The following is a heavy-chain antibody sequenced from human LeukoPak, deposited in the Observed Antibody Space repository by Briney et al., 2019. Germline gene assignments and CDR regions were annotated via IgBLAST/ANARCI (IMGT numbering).Heavy chain of an antibody. CDR3: AKGAYDYIEIAYFDY. Sequence: GGSLRLSCEASGLTFSNYAMNWFRKAPGKGLEWAEVLIGSSGATDYADSVKGRFTISRDNSKNTLFLQMNSLRAEDTAIYYCAKGAYDYIEIAYFDYWGQGALVTVSS. V-gene: IGHV3-23*01. CDR2: LIGSSGAT. CDR1: GLTFSNYA. J-gene: IGHJ4*02. D-gene: IGHD5-12*01.